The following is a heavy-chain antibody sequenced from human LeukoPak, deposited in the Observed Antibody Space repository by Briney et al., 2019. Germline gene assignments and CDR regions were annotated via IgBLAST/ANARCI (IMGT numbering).Heavy chain of an antibody. V-gene: IGHV3-23*01. J-gene: IGHJ4*02. D-gene: IGHD3-10*01. Sequence: GGSLRLSCATSGFTFGNYGMSWVRQAPGKGLEWVSGLSSGGGTTYYADSVKGRFSISRDSAENALFLQMNSLKAEDTAVYYCARGGRYYGSGSYYNHFDYWGQGTLVTVSS. CDR1: GFTFGNYG. CDR2: LSSGGGTT. CDR3: ARGGRYYGSGSYYNHFDY.